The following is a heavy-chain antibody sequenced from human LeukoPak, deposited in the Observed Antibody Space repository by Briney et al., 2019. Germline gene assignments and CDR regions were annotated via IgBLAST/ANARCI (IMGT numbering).Heavy chain of an antibody. CDR3: TTDPDGYYYDSD. CDR1: GFTFSNAW. CDR2: IKSKTDGGTT. J-gene: IGHJ4*02. V-gene: IGHV3-15*01. Sequence: GGSLRLSCAASGFTFSNAWMSWVRQAPGKGLEWVGRIKSKTDGGTTDYAAPVKGRFTISRDDSKNTLYLQMNSLKTEDTAVYYRTTDPDGYYYDSDWGQGTLVTVSS. D-gene: IGHD3-22*01.